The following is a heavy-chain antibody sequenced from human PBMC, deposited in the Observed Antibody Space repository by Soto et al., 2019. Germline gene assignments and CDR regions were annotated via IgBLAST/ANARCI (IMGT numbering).Heavy chain of an antibody. CDR3: VKDRFREFDY. CDR2: ISGSGGST. V-gene: IGHV3-23*01. CDR1: GFTFSSYA. J-gene: IGHJ4*02. D-gene: IGHD3-3*01. Sequence: EVQLLESGGGLVQPGGSLRLSCAASGFTFSSYAMSWVRQAPGKGLEWVSAISGSGGSTYYADSVKGRFTISRDNSKNTLYLQMNSLIAEDTAVYYWVKDRFREFDYWGQGTLVTVSS.